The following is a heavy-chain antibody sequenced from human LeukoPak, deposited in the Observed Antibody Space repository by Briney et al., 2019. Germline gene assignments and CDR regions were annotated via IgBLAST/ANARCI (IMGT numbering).Heavy chain of an antibody. CDR2: FYTSGST. Sequence: GGSLRLSCTASGFTVSTNYMSWVRQAPGKGLEWVSIFYTSGSTYYTDSVKGRFTIPRDSSKNTVYLQMDSLRAEDTAVYYCARAGQRLPHDAFDIWGQGTTVTVSS. J-gene: IGHJ3*02. CDR3: ARAGQRLPHDAFDI. V-gene: IGHV3-53*01. CDR1: GFTVSTNY. D-gene: IGHD6-25*01.